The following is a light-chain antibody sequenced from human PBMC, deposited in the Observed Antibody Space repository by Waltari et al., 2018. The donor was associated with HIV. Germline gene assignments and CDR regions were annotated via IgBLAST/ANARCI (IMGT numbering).Light chain of an antibody. CDR1: QSVYNN. CDR3: QQYKDWPPSP. V-gene: IGKV3-15*01. CDR2: GAS. J-gene: IGKJ2*01. Sequence: IVVTQSPATMSVSPGERATLSCKTSQSVYNNLAWYQQNPGQAPRLLMSGASTRARDVPTRFTGSGSGAEFTLTINSLQPEDIAVYYCQQYKDWPPSPFGQGTKVEIK.